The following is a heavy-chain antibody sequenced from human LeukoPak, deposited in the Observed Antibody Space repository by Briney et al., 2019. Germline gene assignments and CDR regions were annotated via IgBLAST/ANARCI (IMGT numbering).Heavy chain of an antibody. CDR2: ITRPGTTT. V-gene: IGHV3-11*01. D-gene: IGHD2-8*01. CDR1: GFTFSAYS. Sequence: PGESLRLSCATSGFTFSAYSLSWVRQAPGKGLEWVSHITRPGTTTYYAESVRGRFTISRDNAKNSLYLQMNSLRAEDTAVYYCAKRAPWGDPTNFDYWGQGTLVTVSS. J-gene: IGHJ4*02. CDR3: AKRAPWGDPTNFDY.